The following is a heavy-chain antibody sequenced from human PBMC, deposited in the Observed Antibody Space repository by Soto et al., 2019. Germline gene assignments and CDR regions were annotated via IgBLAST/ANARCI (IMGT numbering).Heavy chain of an antibody. J-gene: IGHJ4*02. D-gene: IGHD3-16*02. CDR1: GASINSSFY. V-gene: IGHV4-39*01. CDR3: VRQASKVWGAYPQATNF. CDR2: IFHSGRT. Sequence: QLQLQESGPGLVKSSETLSLTCTVSGASINSSFYWGWIRQPPGKGLEWIGSIFHSGRTHYNPSLKGRVTLSVDTSRSQVSLEVGSVTAADTAVYYCVRQASKVWGAYPQATNFWGQGTLVTVSS.